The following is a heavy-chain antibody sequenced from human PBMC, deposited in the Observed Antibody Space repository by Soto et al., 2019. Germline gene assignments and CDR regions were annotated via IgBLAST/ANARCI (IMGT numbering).Heavy chain of an antibody. J-gene: IGHJ4*02. CDR2: INPSGGST. CDR3: ARADYYDSSGFYYDY. CDR1: GYIFTNHY. V-gene: IGHV1-46*01. Sequence: QVQLVQSGAEVKKPGASVKVSCKASGYIFTNHYIHWVRQAPGQGLEWMGIINPSGGSTNYLQKFQGRDTMTRDTSTSTVYMELSSLRSEDTAVYFCARADYYDSSGFYYDYWGQGTLVTVSS. D-gene: IGHD3-22*01.